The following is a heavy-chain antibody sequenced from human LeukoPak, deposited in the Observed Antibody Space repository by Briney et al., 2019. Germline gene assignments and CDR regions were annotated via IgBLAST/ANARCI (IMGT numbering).Heavy chain of an antibody. V-gene: IGHV1-69*05. CDR2: IIPIFGTA. J-gene: IGHJ3*02. CDR1: GGTFSSYA. CDR3: ARGRRYIAAAEDAFDI. Sequence: SVKVSCQASGGTFSSYAISWVRQAPGQGLEWMGGIIPIFGTANYAQKFQGRVTITTDESTSTAYMELSSLGSEDTAVYYCARGRRYIAAAEDAFDIWGQGTMVTVPS. D-gene: IGHD6-13*01.